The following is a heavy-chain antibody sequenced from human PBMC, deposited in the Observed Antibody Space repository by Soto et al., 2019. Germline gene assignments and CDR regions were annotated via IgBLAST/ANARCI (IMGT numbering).Heavy chain of an antibody. CDR1: GGTFSSYA. Sequence: QVQLVQSGAEVKKPGSSVKVSCKASGGTFSSYAISWVRQAPGPGLEWMGGIIPLSETTNYAQKFQGRVTITADESKSTAYMELSSLRSEDTAVYYCARSQGSSTSLEIYYYYYYGMDVWGQGTTVTVSS. V-gene: IGHV1-69*01. J-gene: IGHJ6*02. CDR2: IIPLSETT. D-gene: IGHD2-2*01. CDR3: ARSQGSSTSLEIYYYYYYGMDV.